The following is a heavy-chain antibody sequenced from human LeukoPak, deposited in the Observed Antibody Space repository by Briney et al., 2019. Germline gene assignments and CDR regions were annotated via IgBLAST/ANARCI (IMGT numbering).Heavy chain of an antibody. CDR3: ARIPQSSGHG. J-gene: IGHJ4*02. CDR1: GFTFSSSA. V-gene: IGHV3-23*01. CDR2: ISGGGGST. Sequence: GGSLRLSCAASGFTFSSSAMSRVRQAPGKGLEWVSGISGGGGSTYYADSVKGRFTISRDNSKNTLNLQMNSLRAEDTAVYYCARIPQSSGHGWGQGTLVTVSS. D-gene: IGHD6-19*01.